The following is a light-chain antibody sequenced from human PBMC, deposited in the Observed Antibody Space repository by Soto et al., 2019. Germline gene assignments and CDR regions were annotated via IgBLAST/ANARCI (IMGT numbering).Light chain of an antibody. V-gene: IGLV2-14*03. CDR1: NSDVGGYNY. Sequence: QSALTQDASVSGSPGQSITISCTGTNSDVGGYNYVSWYQQHPGKAPKLMIYDVFTRPSGVSNRFSGSKSGNTASLTISALQAEYEADYYCTSWTSTSTNVFGSGTKVTVL. CDR2: DVF. J-gene: IGLJ1*01. CDR3: TSWTSTSTNV.